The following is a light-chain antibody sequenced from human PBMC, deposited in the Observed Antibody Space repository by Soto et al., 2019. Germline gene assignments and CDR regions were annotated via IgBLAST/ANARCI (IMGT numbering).Light chain of an antibody. CDR3: AAWDDTVRSYV. CDR2: RDN. V-gene: IGLV1-47*01. J-gene: IGLJ1*01. Sequence: QSVLTQPPSVSGTLGQRVTISCSGGISNIGTNYVHWFQQLPGTAPKVLSNRDNQRPSGVPDRFSGSKSGTSASLAISGLRSEDEAEYYCAAWDDTVRSYVFGTGTQLTVL. CDR1: ISNIGTNY.